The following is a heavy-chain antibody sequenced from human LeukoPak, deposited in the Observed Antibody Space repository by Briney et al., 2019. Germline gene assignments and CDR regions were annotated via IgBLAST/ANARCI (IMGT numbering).Heavy chain of an antibody. V-gene: IGHV4-39*01. CDR3: ARRAVRSGSYYRLRDYYYMDV. CDR1: GGSISSSSYY. CDR2: IYYSGST. J-gene: IGHJ6*03. D-gene: IGHD3-10*01. Sequence: SETLSLTCTVSGGSISSSSYYWGWIRQPPGKGLEWIGSIYYSGSTYYNPSLKSRVTISVDTSKNQFSLKLSSVTAADTAVYYCARRAVRSGSYYRLRDYYYMDVWGKGTTVTVSS.